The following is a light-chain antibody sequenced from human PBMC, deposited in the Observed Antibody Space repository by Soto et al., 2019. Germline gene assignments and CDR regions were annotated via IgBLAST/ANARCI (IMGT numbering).Light chain of an antibody. CDR3: QQYAVSPIT. CDR2: AAS. V-gene: IGKV3-20*01. Sequence: IVLTQSPVTLSLSPWEGATLSCRASQTVSKNYLAWYQQKAGQAPRLVIYAASTRATGIPDRFSGSGSGTDFTLTISRLEPEDFAVFYCQQYAVSPITFGQGTRLEIK. CDR1: QTVSKNY. J-gene: IGKJ5*01.